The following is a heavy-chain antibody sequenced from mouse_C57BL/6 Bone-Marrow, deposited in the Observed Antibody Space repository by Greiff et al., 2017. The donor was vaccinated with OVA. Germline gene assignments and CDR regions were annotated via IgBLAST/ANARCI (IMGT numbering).Heavy chain of an antibody. D-gene: IGHD3-3*01. Sequence: VQLKQSGPELVKPGASVKISCKASGYSFTGYYMNWVKQSPEKSLEWIGEINPSTGGTTYNQKFKAKATLTVDKSSSPAYMQLKSLTSEDSAVYYCAREGTSVSFAYWGQGTLVTVSA. V-gene: IGHV1-42*01. CDR3: AREGTSVSFAY. J-gene: IGHJ3*01. CDR1: GYSFTGYY. CDR2: INPSTGGT.